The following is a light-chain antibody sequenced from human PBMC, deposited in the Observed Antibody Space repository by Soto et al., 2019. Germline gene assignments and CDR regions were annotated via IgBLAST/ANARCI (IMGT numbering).Light chain of an antibody. V-gene: IGKV1-5*01. CDR2: DAS. J-gene: IGKJ5*01. CDR1: QTISRW. Sequence: DILLTQTPSSLCGSVVDAVTITCRASQTISRWLAWYQQKPGRAPKLLIYDASTLESGVPSRFSGSGSETEFTLTISRLQPDDFATYFCHSRAFGQGTRLQI. CDR3: HSRA.